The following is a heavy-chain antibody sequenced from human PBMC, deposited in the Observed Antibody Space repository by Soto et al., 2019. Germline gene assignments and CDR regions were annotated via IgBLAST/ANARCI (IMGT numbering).Heavy chain of an antibody. D-gene: IGHD4-17*01. CDR1: GFTFSSYA. CDR3: AKDPTTVTTGFAY. J-gene: IGHJ4*02. V-gene: IGHV3-23*01. Sequence: EVQLLESGGGLVQPGGSLRLSCAASGFTFSSYAMSWVRQAPGKGLEWVAAISGSGGSAYYADSVKGRFTISRDNSKNTRYLQMNSLRAEDTAVYYCAKDPTTVTTGFAYWGQGTLVTVSS. CDR2: ISGSGGSA.